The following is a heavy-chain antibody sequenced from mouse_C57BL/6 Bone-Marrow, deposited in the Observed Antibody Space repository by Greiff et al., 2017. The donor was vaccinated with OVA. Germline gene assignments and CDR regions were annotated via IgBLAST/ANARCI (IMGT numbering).Heavy chain of an antibody. CDR1: GYTFTSYW. Sequence: QVQLQQPGAELVKPGASVKMSCKASGYTFTSYWITWVKQRPGQGLEWIGDIYPGSGSTNYNEKFKSKATLTVDTSSSTAYMQLSSLTSEDSAVYYCARRTVVATDSYYFDYWGQGTTLTVSS. CDR3: ARRTVVATDSYYFDY. J-gene: IGHJ2*01. CDR2: IYPGSGST. D-gene: IGHD1-1*01. V-gene: IGHV1-55*01.